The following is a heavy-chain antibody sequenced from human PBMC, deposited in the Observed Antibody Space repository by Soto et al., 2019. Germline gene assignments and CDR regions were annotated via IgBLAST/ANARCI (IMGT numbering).Heavy chain of an antibody. Sequence: EVQLVESGGGLVKPGGSLRLSCAASGFTFSNAWMSWVRQAPGKGLGWVGRIKSKTDGGTTDYAAPVKGRFTISRDDSKNTLYLQMNSLKTEDTAVYYCTTIRYCSSTSCFWFDPWGQGTLVTVSS. CDR1: GFTFSNAW. CDR3: TTIRYCSSTSCFWFDP. D-gene: IGHD2-2*01. V-gene: IGHV3-15*01. CDR2: IKSKTDGGTT. J-gene: IGHJ5*02.